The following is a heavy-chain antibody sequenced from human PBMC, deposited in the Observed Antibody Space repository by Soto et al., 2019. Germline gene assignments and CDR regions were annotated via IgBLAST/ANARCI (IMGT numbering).Heavy chain of an antibody. CDR2: INSDGSST. CDR3: ARGGQWLSTFDY. D-gene: IGHD6-19*01. V-gene: IGHV3-74*01. Sequence: PGGSLRLSCAASGFTFSSYWMHWVRQAPGKGLVWVSRINSDGSSTSYADSVKGRFTISRDNAKNTLYLQMNSVRAEDTAVYYCARGGQWLSTFDYWGQGTQVTVSS. CDR1: GFTFSSYW. J-gene: IGHJ4*02.